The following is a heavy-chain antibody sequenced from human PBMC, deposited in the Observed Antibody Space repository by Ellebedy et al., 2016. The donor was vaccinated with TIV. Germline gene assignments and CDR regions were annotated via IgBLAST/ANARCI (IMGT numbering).Heavy chain of an antibody. CDR3: ARDLSQSNAPFDY. D-gene: IGHD2/OR15-2a*01. V-gene: IGHV3-20*04. CDR1: GFTFDDYG. Sequence: GESLKISCAASGFTFDDYGMSWVRQAPGKGLEWVSGVNWNGCSTDYADSVKGRFTISRDNAKNSLYLQMNSLRAEDTALYYCARDLSQSNAPFDYWGQGTLVTVSS. CDR2: VNWNGCST. J-gene: IGHJ4*02.